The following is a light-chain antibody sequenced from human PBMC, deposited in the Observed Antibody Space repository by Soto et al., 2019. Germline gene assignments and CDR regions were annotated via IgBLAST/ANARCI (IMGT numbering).Light chain of an antibody. CDR3: SSYTSSSTLT. CDR1: SSDVGGYNY. J-gene: IGLJ2*01. V-gene: IGLV2-14*01. Sequence: QSVLTQPASVSGSPGQSITISCTGTSSDVGGYNYVSWYQQHPGKAPKLMIYDVSNRPSGVSNRFSGSKSGNTASLTISGLQAKDEADYYCSSYTSSSTLTFGGGTKLTVL. CDR2: DVS.